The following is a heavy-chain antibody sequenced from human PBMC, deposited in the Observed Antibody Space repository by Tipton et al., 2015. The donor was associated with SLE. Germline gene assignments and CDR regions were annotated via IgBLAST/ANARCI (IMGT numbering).Heavy chain of an antibody. CDR2: INHSGST. D-gene: IGHD4-17*01. V-gene: IGHV4-34*01. Sequence: LRLSCAVYGGSFRGYYCSWVRPPPGKGVGWIGEINHSGSTNYNPSLKSRVTISVDTSKNQFSLKLTSLTAADTAVYYCARGLYGDEPGYWGQGTLVTVSS. J-gene: IGHJ4*02. CDR1: GGSFRGYY. CDR3: ARGLYGDEPGY.